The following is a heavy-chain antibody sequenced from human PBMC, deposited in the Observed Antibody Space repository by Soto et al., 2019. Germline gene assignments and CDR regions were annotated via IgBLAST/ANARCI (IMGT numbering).Heavy chain of an antibody. CDR3: AKVGLRYFDWLFSYFDY. CDR1: GFTFSSYA. V-gene: IGHV3-23*01. D-gene: IGHD3-9*01. Sequence: GGSLRLSCAASGFTFSSYAMSWVRQAPGKGLEWVSAIGGSGGSTYYADSVKGRFTISRDNSKNTLYLQMNSLRAEDTAVYYCAKVGLRYFDWLFSYFDYWGQGTLVTVSS. J-gene: IGHJ4*02. CDR2: IGGSGGST.